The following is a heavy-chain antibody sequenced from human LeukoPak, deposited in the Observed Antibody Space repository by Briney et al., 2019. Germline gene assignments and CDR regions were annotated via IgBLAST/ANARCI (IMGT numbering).Heavy chain of an antibody. V-gene: IGHV4-39*07. CDR2: IYYSGST. D-gene: IGHD5-24*01. J-gene: IGHJ4*02. Sequence: SETLSLTCTVSGGSISSSSYYWGWIRQPPGKGLEWIGSIYYSGSTYYNPSLKSRVTISVDTSKNQFSLKLSSVTAADTAVYYCATERGGRDGPWGQGTLVTVSS. CDR3: ATERGGRDGP. CDR1: GGSISSSSYY.